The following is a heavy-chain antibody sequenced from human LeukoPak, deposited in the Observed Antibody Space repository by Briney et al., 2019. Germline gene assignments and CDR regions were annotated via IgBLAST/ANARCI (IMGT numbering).Heavy chain of an antibody. CDR2: SRNEINSYTT. V-gene: IGHV3-72*01. CDR3: ARIVFGGFDV. Sequence: PGGSLRLSCAASGFTFSSYGMHWVRQAPGKGLEWIGRSRNEINSYTTEYAASVKGRFSISRDESENSVNLDLNSLEAEDTAMYYCARIVFGGFDVWGQGTMVTV. D-gene: IGHD3-3*01. J-gene: IGHJ3*01. CDR1: GFTFSSYG.